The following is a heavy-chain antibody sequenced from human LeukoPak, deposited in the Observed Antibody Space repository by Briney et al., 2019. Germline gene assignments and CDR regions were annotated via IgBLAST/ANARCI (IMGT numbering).Heavy chain of an antibody. J-gene: IGHJ6*03. Sequence: GGSLRLSCAASGLTFSCYWMSWVRQAPGKGLEWVANIKQDGSEKYYVDSVKGRFTISRDNAKNSLYLQMNSLRAEDTAVYYCARGRTLNYYYMDVWGKGTTVTVSS. CDR1: GLTFSCYW. V-gene: IGHV3-7*04. CDR3: ARGRTLNYYYMDV. CDR2: IKQDGSEK.